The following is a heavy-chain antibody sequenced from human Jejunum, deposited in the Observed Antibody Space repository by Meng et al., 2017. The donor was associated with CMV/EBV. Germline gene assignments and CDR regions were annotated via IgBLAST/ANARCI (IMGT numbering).Heavy chain of an antibody. CDR3: ASQYYDFWSGSNNPLGWSFGMDV. V-gene: IGHV6-1*01. J-gene: IGHJ6*02. Sequence: WTRQSPSRGLEWLGRTYYRSKWYYDYAVSVKSRITIYPDTSKNQFSLHLNSVTPEDTAVYYCASQYYDFWSGSNNPLGWSFGMDVWGQGTTVTVSS. D-gene: IGHD3-3*01. CDR2: TYYRSKWYY.